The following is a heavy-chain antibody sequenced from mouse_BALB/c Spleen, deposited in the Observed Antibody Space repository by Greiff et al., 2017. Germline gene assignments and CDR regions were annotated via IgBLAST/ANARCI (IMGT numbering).Heavy chain of an antibody. CDR1: GFTFSSYA. Sequence: EVQVVESGGGLVKPGGSLKLSCAASGFTFSSYAMSWVRQSPEKRLEWVAEISSGGSYTYYPDTVTGRFTISRDNAKNTLYLEMSSLRSEDTAMYYCAKGLTMTLAWFAYWGQGTLVTVSA. CDR2: ISSGGSYT. D-gene: IGHD1-1*02. J-gene: IGHJ3*01. CDR3: AKGLTMTLAWFAY. V-gene: IGHV5-9-4*01.